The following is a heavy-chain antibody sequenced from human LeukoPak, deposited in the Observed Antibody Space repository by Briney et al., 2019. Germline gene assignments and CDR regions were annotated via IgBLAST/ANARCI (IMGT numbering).Heavy chain of an antibody. CDR2: IRSKAYGATT. CDR3: SRDTSDSYGYYDY. J-gene: IGHJ4*02. Sequence: GRSLRLSCTTSGFSFGDYAMSWARPAPGEGVEWVGFIRSKAYGATTDYAASVKGRFSISRDDSTSIAYLQLNSLKTEDTAIYYCSRDTSDSYGYYDYWGQGTLVTVSS. D-gene: IGHD5-18*01. V-gene: IGHV3-49*04. CDR1: GFSFGDYA.